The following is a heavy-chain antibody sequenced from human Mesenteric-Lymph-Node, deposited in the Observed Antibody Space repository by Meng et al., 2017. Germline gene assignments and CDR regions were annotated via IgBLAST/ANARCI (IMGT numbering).Heavy chain of an antibody. CDR2: IKEDGSEK. J-gene: IGHJ3*01. Sequence: GESLKISCAASGFTFSNYWMTWVRQAPGKGLEWVADIKEDGSEKYYVDSVKGRLTVSRDNGKKSLYLQMNSLRAEDTAMYYCARINSGRTSGDACDFWGQGTIVTVS. CDR1: GFTFSNYW. D-gene: IGHD1-26*01. V-gene: IGHV3-7*01. CDR3: ARINSGRTSGDACDF.